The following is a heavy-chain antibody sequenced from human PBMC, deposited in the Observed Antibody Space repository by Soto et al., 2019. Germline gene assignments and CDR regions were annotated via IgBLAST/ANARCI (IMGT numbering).Heavy chain of an antibody. CDR3: ATLGGYSYGNFDY. V-gene: IGHV3-30*03. J-gene: IGHJ4*02. CDR1: GFTFSSYG. Sequence: GGSLRLSCAASGFTFSSYGMHWVRQAPGKGLEWVAVISYDGSNKYYADSVKGRFTISRDNSKNTLYLQMNSLRAEDTAVYYCATLGGYSYGNFDYWGQGTLVTVSS. D-gene: IGHD5-18*01. CDR2: ISYDGSNK.